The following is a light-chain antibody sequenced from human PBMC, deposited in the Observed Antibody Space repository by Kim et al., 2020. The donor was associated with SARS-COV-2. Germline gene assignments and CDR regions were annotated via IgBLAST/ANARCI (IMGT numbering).Light chain of an antibody. CDR1: ESVSATY. CDR3: QQYGSSPRT. CDR2: GAS. Sequence: EIVLTQSPGTLSLSPGERATLSCRTSESVSATYIAWYQQKPGQAPRLLIYGASRRATGIPDRFSGSGSGTDFTLTINRLEPEDFAVYYCQQYGSSPRTFGQGTKVDIK. J-gene: IGKJ1*01. V-gene: IGKV3-20*01.